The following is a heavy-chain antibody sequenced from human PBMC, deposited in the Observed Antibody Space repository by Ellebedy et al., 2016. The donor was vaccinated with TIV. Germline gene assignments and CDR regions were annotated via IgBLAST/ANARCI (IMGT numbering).Heavy chain of an antibody. CDR3: AKDRSGVVAAAKNY. J-gene: IGHJ4*02. D-gene: IGHD2-15*01. CDR2: ISTSASST. V-gene: IGHV3-23*01. CDR1: GFPFSNYG. Sequence: GGSLRLSXAASGFPFSNYGMSWVRQAPGKGLEWVSSISTSASSTYYADSVKGRFTISRDNSKNTLYLQMNSLRAEDTAIYYCAKDRSGVVAAAKNYWGQGTLVTVSS.